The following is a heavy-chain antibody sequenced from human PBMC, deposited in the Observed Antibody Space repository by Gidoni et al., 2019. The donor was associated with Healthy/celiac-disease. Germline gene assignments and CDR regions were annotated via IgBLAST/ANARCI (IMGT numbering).Heavy chain of an antibody. D-gene: IGHD6-13*01. CDR1: GFTFSSYA. Sequence: EVQLLESGGGLVQPGGSLRLSCAASGFTFSSYAMSWVRQAPGKGLEWVSAIRGRGGSTYYADSVKGRFTISRDNSKNTLYLQMNSLRAEDTAVYYCAKDRGHSSSGYSHSIAAVDYWGQGTLVTVSS. CDR3: AKDRGHSSSGYSHSIAAVDY. J-gene: IGHJ4*02. V-gene: IGHV3-23*01. CDR2: IRGRGGST.